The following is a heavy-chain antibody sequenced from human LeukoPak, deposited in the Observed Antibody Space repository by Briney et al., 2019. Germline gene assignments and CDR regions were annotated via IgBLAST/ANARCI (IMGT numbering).Heavy chain of an antibody. CDR3: AGDGFLGPVTAYLDY. CDR2: VKSDGSST. Sequence: GGSLRLSCAASGFTFRSYAMHWVRQAPGKGLAWVSRVKSDGSSTSYADSVKGRFTISRDNARNTLFLQMNSLRAEDTAVYYCAGDGFLGPVTAYLDYWGQGTPVTVSS. D-gene: IGHD2-21*02. CDR1: GFTFRSYA. V-gene: IGHV3-74*01. J-gene: IGHJ4*02.